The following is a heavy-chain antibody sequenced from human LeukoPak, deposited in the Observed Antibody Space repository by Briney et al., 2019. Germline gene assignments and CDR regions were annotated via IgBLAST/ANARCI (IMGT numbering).Heavy chain of an antibody. CDR2: ISYDGSNK. V-gene: IGHV3-30*04. Sequence: GGSLRLSCAASGFTFSSYAMHWVRQAPGKGLEWVAVISYDGSNKYYADSVKGRFTISRDNSKNTLYLQMNSLRAGDTAVYYCAESNGDYDAFDIWGQGTMVTVSS. CDR1: GFTFSSYA. D-gene: IGHD4-17*01. J-gene: IGHJ3*02. CDR3: AESNGDYDAFDI.